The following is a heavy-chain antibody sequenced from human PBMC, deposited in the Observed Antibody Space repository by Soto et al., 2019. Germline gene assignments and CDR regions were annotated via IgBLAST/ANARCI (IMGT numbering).Heavy chain of an antibody. Sequence: GASVKVSCKASGYTFTSYGISWVRQAPGQGLEWMGWISAYNGNTNYAQKLQGRVTMTTDKSTSTAYMVLSSLRSEDTAMYFCATSYGSGYRAFDYWGQGALVTVSS. J-gene: IGHJ4*02. D-gene: IGHD3-10*01. CDR2: ISAYNGNT. V-gene: IGHV1-18*01. CDR3: ATSYGSGYRAFDY. CDR1: GYTFTSYG.